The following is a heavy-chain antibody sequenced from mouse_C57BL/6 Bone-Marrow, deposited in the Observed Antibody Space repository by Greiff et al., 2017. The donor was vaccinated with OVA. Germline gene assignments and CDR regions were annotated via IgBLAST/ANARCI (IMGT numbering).Heavy chain of an antibody. Sequence: EVKLMESGGGLVQPKGSLKLSCAASGFSFNTYAMNWVRQAPGKGLEWVARIRSKSNNYATYYADSVKDRFTISRDDSESMLYLQMNNVKTEDTAMYDCVREELGPAWFSYWGQGTLVTVSA. CDR3: VREELGPAWFSY. CDR2: IRSKSNNYAT. J-gene: IGHJ3*01. D-gene: IGHD4-1*01. V-gene: IGHV10-1*01. CDR1: GFSFNTYA.